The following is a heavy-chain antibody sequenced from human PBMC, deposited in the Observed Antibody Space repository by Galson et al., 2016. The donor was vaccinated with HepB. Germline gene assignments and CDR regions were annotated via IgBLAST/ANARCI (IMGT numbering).Heavy chain of an antibody. J-gene: IGHJ3*02. Sequence: SVKVSCKASGFTFTSSAVQWVRQARGQRLEWIGWIVVGSGNTNYAQKFQERVAITRDMSTSTAYMELSSLRSEDTAVYYCAADTGLWFGELIGAFDIWGQGTMVTVSS. V-gene: IGHV1-58*01. CDR1: GFTFTSSA. CDR2: IVVGSGNT. D-gene: IGHD3-10*01. CDR3: AADTGLWFGELIGAFDI.